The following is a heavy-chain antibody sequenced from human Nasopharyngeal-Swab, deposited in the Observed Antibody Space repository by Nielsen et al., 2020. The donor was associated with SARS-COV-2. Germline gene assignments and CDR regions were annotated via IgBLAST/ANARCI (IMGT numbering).Heavy chain of an antibody. V-gene: IGHV4-34*01. J-gene: IGHJ5*02. D-gene: IGHD3-10*01. CDR2: INHSGST. CDR3: GRGALGWFDP. Sequence: SEILSLTCAVYGGSFSGYYWSWIRQPPGKGLEWIGEINHSGSTNYNPSLKSRVTISVDTSKNQFSLKLSSVTAADTAVYYCGRGALGWFDPWGQGTLVTVSS. CDR1: GGSFSGYY.